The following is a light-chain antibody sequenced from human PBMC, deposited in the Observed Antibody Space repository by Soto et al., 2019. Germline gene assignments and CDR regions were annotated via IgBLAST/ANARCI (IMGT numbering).Light chain of an antibody. Sequence: QSALTQPPSASGSPGQSVTISCTGTSSDVGGYNFVSWYQHHPGKAPKLMIYEVSKRPSGVPDRFSGSKSDNTASLTVSGLQAEDEADYFCSSYAGSNNWVFGGGTKVTVL. CDR2: EVS. CDR1: SSDVGGYNF. J-gene: IGLJ3*02. CDR3: SSYAGSNNWV. V-gene: IGLV2-8*01.